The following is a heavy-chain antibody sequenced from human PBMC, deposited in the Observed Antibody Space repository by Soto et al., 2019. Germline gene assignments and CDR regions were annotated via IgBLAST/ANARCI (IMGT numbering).Heavy chain of an antibody. CDR3: AHTHTTLWYYYGMDV. Sequence: QITLKESGPTLVNPTQTLTLTCTFSGFSLSTGGVGVGWIRQPPGKALEWLALIYWNDDKRYSPSLKSRLTITKDTSKNQVVLTMTNMDPVDTATYYCAHTHTTLWYYYGMDVWGQGTTVTVSS. V-gene: IGHV2-5*01. J-gene: IGHJ6*02. D-gene: IGHD1-26*01. CDR1: GFSLSTGGVG. CDR2: IYWNDDK.